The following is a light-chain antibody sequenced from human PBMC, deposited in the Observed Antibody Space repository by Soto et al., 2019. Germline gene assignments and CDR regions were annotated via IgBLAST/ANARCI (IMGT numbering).Light chain of an antibody. CDR3: QQRSNWPF. V-gene: IGKV3D-20*02. Sequence: EIVLTQSPGTLSLSPGERATLCCRASQSVSSSYLAWYQQKPGQAPRLLIYGASNRATGIPARFSGSGSGTDFTLTISSLEPEDFAVYYCQQRSNWPFFGQGTRLEIK. CDR1: QSVSSSY. J-gene: IGKJ5*01. CDR2: GAS.